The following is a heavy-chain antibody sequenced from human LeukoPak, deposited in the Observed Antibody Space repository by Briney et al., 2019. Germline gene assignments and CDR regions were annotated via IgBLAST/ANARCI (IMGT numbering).Heavy chain of an antibody. CDR3: ARGHTAVTRHFDF. Sequence: GGSLRLSCEASGFTFTTYSMTWVRQAPGKGLEWVSIISSGSSAIFSADALKGRFTISRDDAKNLLYLDMNSLRAEDTAVYYCARGHTAVTRHFDFWGQGTLVTVSS. V-gene: IGHV3-21*01. CDR1: GFTFTTYS. CDR2: ISSGSSAI. D-gene: IGHD4-17*01. J-gene: IGHJ4*02.